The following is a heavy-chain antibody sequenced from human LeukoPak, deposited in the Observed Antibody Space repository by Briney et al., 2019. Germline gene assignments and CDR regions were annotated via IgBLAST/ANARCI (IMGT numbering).Heavy chain of an antibody. CDR3: ARGHTAVTRHFDF. Sequence: GGSLRLSCEASGFTFTTYSMTWVRQAPGKGLEWVSIISSGSSAIFSADALKGRFTISRDDAKNLLYLDMNSLRAEDTAVYYCARGHTAVTRHFDFWGQGTLVTVSS. V-gene: IGHV3-21*01. CDR1: GFTFTTYS. CDR2: ISSGSSAI. D-gene: IGHD4-17*01. J-gene: IGHJ4*02.